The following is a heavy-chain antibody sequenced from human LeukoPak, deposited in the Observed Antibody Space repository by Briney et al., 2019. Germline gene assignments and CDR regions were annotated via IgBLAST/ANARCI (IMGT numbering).Heavy chain of an antibody. CDR3: ASNKHSGYPYYYYGMDV. Sequence: GGSLRLSCAASGFTFSSYWMNWVRQAPGKGLEWVSYISSSSSTIYYADSVKGRFTISRDNAKNSLYLQMNSLRDEDTAVYYYASNKHSGYPYYYYGMDVWGQGTTVTVSS. J-gene: IGHJ6*02. D-gene: IGHD3-22*01. CDR1: GFTFSSYW. CDR2: ISSSSSTI. V-gene: IGHV3-48*02.